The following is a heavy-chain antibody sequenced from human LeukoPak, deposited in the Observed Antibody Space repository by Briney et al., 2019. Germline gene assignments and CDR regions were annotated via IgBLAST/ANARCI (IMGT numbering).Heavy chain of an antibody. J-gene: IGHJ4*02. CDR3: ARAGVPYTLFDY. V-gene: IGHV4-39*01. Sequence: SETLSLTCTVSGGSISSSSYSWGWIRQPPGKGLEWIGSIYYSGSTYYNPSLKSRVTISVDTSKNQFSLKLSSVTAADTAVYYCARAGVPYTLFDYWGQGTLVTVSS. D-gene: IGHD1-14*01. CDR1: GGSISSSSYS. CDR2: IYYSGST.